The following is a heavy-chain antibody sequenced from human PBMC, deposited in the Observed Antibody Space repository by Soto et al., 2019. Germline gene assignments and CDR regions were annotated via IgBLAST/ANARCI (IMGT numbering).Heavy chain of an antibody. CDR1: GGSISSGGYS. Sequence: KPSETLSLTCAVSGGSISSGGYSWSWIRQPPGKGLEWIGYIYHSGSTYYNPSLKSRVTISVDRSKNQFSLKLSSVTAADTAVYYCARAVAAVHFDYWRQGTLVTVSS. CDR2: IYHSGST. D-gene: IGHD6-13*01. CDR3: ARAVAAVHFDY. V-gene: IGHV4-30-2*01. J-gene: IGHJ4*02.